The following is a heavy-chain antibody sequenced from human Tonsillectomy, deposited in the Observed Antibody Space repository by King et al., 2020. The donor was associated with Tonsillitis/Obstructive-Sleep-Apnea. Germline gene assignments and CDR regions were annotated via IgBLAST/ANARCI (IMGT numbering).Heavy chain of an antibody. CDR1: GFTFGDYA. CDR2: IRSKAYGGKT. J-gene: IGHJ4*02. V-gene: IGHV3-49*04. CDR3: TRPSNFLYSGYDSVFDC. D-gene: IGHD5-12*01. Sequence: VQLVESGGGLVQPGRSLRLSCTASGFTFGDYAMNWVRQAPGKGLEWVGFIRSKAYGGKTEYAASVKGRFTISRDDFKSIAYLQMNSLKTEDTAVYYCTRPSNFLYSGYDSVFDCWGQETLVTVSS.